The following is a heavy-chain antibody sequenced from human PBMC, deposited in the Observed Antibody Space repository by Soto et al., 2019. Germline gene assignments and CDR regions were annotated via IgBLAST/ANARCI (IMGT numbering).Heavy chain of an antibody. Sequence: SETLSLTCFVSGYSITAGGYYWSWIRHHPGRGLEWIGSFYSSGSIIYNPSLRSRVSISGDTSSNQFSMSLTSVTAADTARYYCARMYSSGSGWFHPWGQGTLVTVSS. CDR1: GYSITAGGYY. D-gene: IGHD6-19*01. V-gene: IGHV4-31*03. CDR3: ARMYSSGSGWFHP. J-gene: IGHJ5*02. CDR2: FYSSGSI.